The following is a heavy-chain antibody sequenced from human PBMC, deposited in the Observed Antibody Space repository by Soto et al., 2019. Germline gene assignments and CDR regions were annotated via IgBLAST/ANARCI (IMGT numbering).Heavy chain of an antibody. CDR3: AKDGIAATHEYYYYYYYMDV. D-gene: IGHD6-13*01. CDR2: ISGSGGST. V-gene: IGHV3-23*01. J-gene: IGHJ6*03. CDR1: GFTFSSYA. Sequence: EVQLLESGGGLVQPGGSLRLSCAASGFTFSSYAMSWVRQAPGKGLEWVSAISGSGGSTYYADSVKGRFTISRDNSKNTLYLQMNSLRAEDTAVYYCAKDGIAATHEYYYYYYYMDVWGKGTTVTVSS.